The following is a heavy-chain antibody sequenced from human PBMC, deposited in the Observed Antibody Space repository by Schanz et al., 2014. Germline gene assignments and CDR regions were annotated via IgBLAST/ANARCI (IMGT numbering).Heavy chain of an antibody. V-gene: IGHV3-7*04. Sequence: EVQLVESGGGLVQPGGSLRLSCTASGFTFSDYWMSWVRQAPGKGPEWVANIKHDGSVKDYEDSVEGRFTISRDNAKNALNLQMNTRRAENTAVYYCARKMKLGVYGGKGHDSLDIWGQGTMVTVSS. CDR2: IKHDGSVK. CDR1: GFTFSDYW. J-gene: IGHJ3*02. CDR3: ARKMKLGVYGGKGHDSLDI. D-gene: IGHD4-17*01.